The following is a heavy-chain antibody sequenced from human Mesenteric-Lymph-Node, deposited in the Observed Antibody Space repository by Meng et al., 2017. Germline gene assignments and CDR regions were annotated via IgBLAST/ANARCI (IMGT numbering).Heavy chain of an antibody. CDR2: ISGSGSYK. D-gene: IGHD3-22*01. CDR3: ARDYYDSSGVYWGEYSCFGLDV. CDR1: GFTFSSYE. V-gene: IGHV3-48*03. Sequence: GGSLRLSCAASGFTFSSYEMNWVRQAPGKGLEWVSSISGSGSYKNYADSVKGRFTISRDNAKNSLYLQMNSLRAEDSAVYYCARDYYDSSGVYWGEYSCFGLDVWGQGTTVTVSS. J-gene: IGHJ6*02.